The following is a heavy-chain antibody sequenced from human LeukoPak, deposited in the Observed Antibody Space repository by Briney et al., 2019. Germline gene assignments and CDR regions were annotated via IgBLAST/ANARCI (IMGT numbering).Heavy chain of an antibody. CDR3: AKILDGYNLGQGFDY. D-gene: IGHD5-24*01. CDR2: ISYDGSNK. V-gene: IGHV3-30*18. Sequence: PGRSLRLSCAASGFTFSSYGMHWVRQAPGKGLEWVAVISYDGSNKYYADSVKGRFTISRDNSKNTLYLQMNSLRAEDTAAYYCAKILDGYNLGQGFDYWGQGTLVTVSS. J-gene: IGHJ4*02. CDR1: GFTFSSYG.